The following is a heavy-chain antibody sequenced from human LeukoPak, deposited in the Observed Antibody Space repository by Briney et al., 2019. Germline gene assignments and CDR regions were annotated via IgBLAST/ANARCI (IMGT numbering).Heavy chain of an antibody. CDR2: ISSSSSYI. CDR3: ARDPFYDSSGYYVDY. V-gene: IGHV3-21*01. D-gene: IGHD3-22*01. CDR1: GFAFSNYW. Sequence: KTGGSLRLSCVGSGFAFSNYWMSWVRQAPGKGLEWVSSISSSSSYIYYADSVKGRFTISRDNAKNSLYLQMNSLRAEDTAVYYCARDPFYDSSGYYVDYWGQGTLVTVSS. J-gene: IGHJ4*02.